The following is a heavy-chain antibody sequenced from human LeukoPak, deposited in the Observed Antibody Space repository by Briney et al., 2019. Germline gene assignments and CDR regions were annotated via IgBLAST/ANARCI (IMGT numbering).Heavy chain of an antibody. V-gene: IGHV4-34*01. CDR1: GGSFSGYY. D-gene: IGHD2-21*01. CDR3: ARGLWRFDP. Sequence: SETLSLTCAVYGGSFSGYYWSWIRQPPGKGLEWIGEINHSGSTNYNPSLKSRVTISVDTSKNQFSLKLSSVTAADMAVYYCARGLWRFDPWGQGTLVAVSS. CDR2: INHSGST. J-gene: IGHJ5*02.